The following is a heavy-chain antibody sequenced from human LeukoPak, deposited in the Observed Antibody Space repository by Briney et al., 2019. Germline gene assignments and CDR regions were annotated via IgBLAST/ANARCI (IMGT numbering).Heavy chain of an antibody. CDR1: GFTFSSYA. J-gene: IGHJ4*02. CDR2: ISFDGNHK. V-gene: IGHV3-30-3*01. Sequence: PGRSLRLSCAASGFTFSSYAMHWVRQAPGKGLEWVAVISFDGNHKYYADSVQGRFTISRDNSKNTLYLQMNSLRAEDTAVYYCGPLQDYWGQGTLVTVSS. CDR3: GPLQDY.